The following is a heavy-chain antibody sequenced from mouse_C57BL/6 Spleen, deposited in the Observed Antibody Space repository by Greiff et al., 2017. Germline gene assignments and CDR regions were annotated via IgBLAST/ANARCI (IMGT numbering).Heavy chain of an antibody. D-gene: IGHD1-1*01. CDR3: ARDPLLGTTVVNWYFDV. V-gene: IGHV1-55*01. CDR2: IYPGSGST. CDR1: GYTFTSYW. J-gene: IGHJ1*03. Sequence: QVQLQQPGAELVKPGASVKMSCKASGYTFTSYWITWVKQRPGQGLEWIGDIYPGSGSTNYNEKFKSKATLTVDTSSSTAYMQLSSLTSEDSAVYYCARDPLLGTTVVNWYFDVWGTGTTVTVSS.